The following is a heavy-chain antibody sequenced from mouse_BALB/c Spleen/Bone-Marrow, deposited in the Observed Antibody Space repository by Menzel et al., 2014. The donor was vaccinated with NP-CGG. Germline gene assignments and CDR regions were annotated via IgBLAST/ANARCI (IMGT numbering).Heavy chain of an antibody. J-gene: IGHJ4*01. D-gene: IGHD2-4*01. CDR1: GYTFTSYW. CDR2: IDPYDSET. Sequence: QVQLQQSGAELVRPGASVKLSCKASGYTFTSYWMNWVKQRPEQGLEWIGRIDPYDSETHYNQKFKDKAILTVDKSSSTAYMQLSRLTSEDSAVYYCARRRGTMITTRDAMDYWGQGTSVTVSS. CDR3: ARRRGTMITTRDAMDY. V-gene: IGHV1-52*01.